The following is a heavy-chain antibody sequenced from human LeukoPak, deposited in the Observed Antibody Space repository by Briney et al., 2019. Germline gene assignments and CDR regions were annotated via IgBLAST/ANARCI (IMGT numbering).Heavy chain of an antibody. D-gene: IGHD3-22*01. CDR2: IWADGSDK. CDR1: GFTFNDYG. CDR3: ARSIAIGFENYYDSSGYYGPDY. Sequence: SGGSLRLSCVASGFTFNDYGMHWVRQAPGKGLEWVGVIWADGSDKYYGDSVKGRFSISRDNSKNTLYLQMNSLRAEDTAVYYCARSIAIGFENYYDSSGYYGPDYWGQGTLVTVSS. J-gene: IGHJ4*02. V-gene: IGHV3-33*01.